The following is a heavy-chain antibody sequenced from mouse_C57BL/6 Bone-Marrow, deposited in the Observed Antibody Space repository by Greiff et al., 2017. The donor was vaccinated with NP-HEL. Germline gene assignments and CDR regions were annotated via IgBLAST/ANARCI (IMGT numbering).Heavy chain of an antibody. CDR3: AKHGYGSSEVNWDWYFDV. Sequence: QVQLKESGPGLVAPSQRLSITFPFSGFSLTSYGVDWVRQPPGKGPEWLGVIWGGGSTNYHSALMSRLSISKDNSKSQVFLKMNSLQTDDTAMYYCAKHGYGSSEVNWDWYFDVWGTGTTVTVSS. D-gene: IGHD1-1*01. CDR2: IWGGGST. CDR1: GFSLTSYG. J-gene: IGHJ1*03. V-gene: IGHV2-9*01.